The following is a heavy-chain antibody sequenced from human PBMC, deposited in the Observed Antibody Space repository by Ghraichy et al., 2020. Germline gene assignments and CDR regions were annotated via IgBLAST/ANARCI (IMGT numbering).Heavy chain of an antibody. J-gene: IGHJ4*02. V-gene: IGHV1-2*02. Sequence: ASVKVSCKASGYTFVDYYIYWVRQAPGQGLEWMGWSNPKSGDIDYAQKFQGRINITRDTSISTAHMELSRLRSDDTAVYFCARRLVSGSNDLDYWGQGTLITVSS. CDR1: GYTFVDYY. CDR2: SNPKSGDI. D-gene: IGHD1-1*01. CDR3: ARRLVSGSNDLDY.